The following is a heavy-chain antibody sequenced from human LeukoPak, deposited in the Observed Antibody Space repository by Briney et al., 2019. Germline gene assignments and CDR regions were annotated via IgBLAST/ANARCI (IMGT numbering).Heavy chain of an antibody. Sequence: GGSLRLSCAASGFTFSSYGMHWVRQAPGKGLEWVAVISYDGSNKYYADSVKGRFTISRDNSKNTLYLQMNSLRAEDTAVYYCAKAIGSIAAAGDYWGQGTLVTVSS. V-gene: IGHV3-30*18. D-gene: IGHD6-13*01. CDR2: ISYDGSNK. J-gene: IGHJ4*02. CDR1: GFTFSSYG. CDR3: AKAIGSIAAAGDY.